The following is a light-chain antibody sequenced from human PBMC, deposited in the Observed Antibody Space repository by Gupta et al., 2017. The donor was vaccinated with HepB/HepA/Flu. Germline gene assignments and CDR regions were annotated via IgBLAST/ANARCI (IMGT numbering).Light chain of an antibody. CDR1: QHLVYSDGKTD. CDR3: MQGVELPIT. CDR2: EVS. J-gene: IGKJ5*01. Sequence: DIVMTQTPLALSVAPGQPASISCKSTQHLVYSDGKTDLYWYLQRPGQPPRLLIYEVSNRFSGVPDRFSGSGSGTDFTLKISRVEAEDVGVYYCMQGVELPITFGQGTRLEIK. V-gene: IGKV2D-29*01.